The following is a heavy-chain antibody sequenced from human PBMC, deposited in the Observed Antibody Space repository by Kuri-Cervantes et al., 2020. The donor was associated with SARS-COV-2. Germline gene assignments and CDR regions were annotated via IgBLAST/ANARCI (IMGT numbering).Heavy chain of an antibody. D-gene: IGHD2-2*01. CDR1: GITFSSYS. J-gene: IGHJ6*03. CDR3: TTEKYQLLSYYYYYYMDV. Sequence: GESLKISCAASGITFSSYSMNWVRQAPGKGLEWVSSISSSSSYIYYADTVKGRFTISRDNAKNSLYLQMNSLKTEDTAVYYCTTEKYQLLSYYYYYYMDVWGKGTTVTVSS. CDR2: ISSSSSYI. V-gene: IGHV3-21*03.